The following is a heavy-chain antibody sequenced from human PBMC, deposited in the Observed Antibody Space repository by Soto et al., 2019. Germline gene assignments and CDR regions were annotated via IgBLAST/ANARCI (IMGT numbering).Heavy chain of an antibody. CDR3: TRGGATGAGIYHFEN. J-gene: IGHJ4*02. CDR2: IKSDGTTT. V-gene: IGHV3-74*01. CDR1: GHPFNNNW. D-gene: IGHD3-10*01. Sequence: EVQLVETGGGLVQPGGPLRLLCAASGHPFNNNWMHWVRQAPGKGLVWISRIKSDGTTTTYADFVEGRFIIPRDNDKNTVYLQVNSLGGEDTAVYYCTRGGATGAGIYHFENWGQGTLVTVSS.